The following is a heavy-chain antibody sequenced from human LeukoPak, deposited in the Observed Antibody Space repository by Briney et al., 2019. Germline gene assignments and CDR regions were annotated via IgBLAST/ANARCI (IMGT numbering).Heavy chain of an antibody. CDR2: IKQDGSEK. CDR1: GFTFSSYW. D-gene: IGHD6-6*01. J-gene: IGHJ4*02. Sequence: GGSLRLSCAASGFTFSSYWMSWVRQAPGKGLEWVANIKQDGSEKYYVDSVKGRFTIFRDNAKNSLYLQMNSLRAEDTAVYYCARARGSSYFDYWGQGTLVTVSS. V-gene: IGHV3-7*01. CDR3: ARARGSSYFDY.